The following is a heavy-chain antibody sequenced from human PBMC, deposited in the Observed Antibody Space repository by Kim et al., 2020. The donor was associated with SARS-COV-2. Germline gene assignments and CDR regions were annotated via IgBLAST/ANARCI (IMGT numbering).Heavy chain of an antibody. J-gene: IGHJ4*02. CDR2: ISYDGSNK. Sequence: GGSLRLSCAASGFTFSSYGMHWVRQAPGKGLEWVAVISYDGSNKYYADSVKGRFTISRDNSKNTLYLQMNSLRAEDTAVYYCAKDALVAAAGSDYWGQGTLVTVSS. CDR3: AKDALVAAAGSDY. V-gene: IGHV3-30*18. CDR1: GFTFSSYG. D-gene: IGHD6-13*01.